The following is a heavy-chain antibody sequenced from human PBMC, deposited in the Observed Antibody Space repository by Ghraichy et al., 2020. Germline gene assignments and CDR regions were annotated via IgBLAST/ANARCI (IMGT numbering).Heavy chain of an antibody. J-gene: IGHJ4*02. D-gene: IGHD5-12*01. Sequence: SETLSLTCTVSGGSISRYYWSWIRQPPGKGLEWIGYIYYSGSTNYNPSLKSRVTISVDTSKNQFSLKLSSVTAADTAVYYCARDKRGYSGYEGFDYWGQGSLVTVSS. CDR1: GGSISRYY. V-gene: IGHV4-59*01. CDR3: ARDKRGYSGYEGFDY. CDR2: IYYSGST.